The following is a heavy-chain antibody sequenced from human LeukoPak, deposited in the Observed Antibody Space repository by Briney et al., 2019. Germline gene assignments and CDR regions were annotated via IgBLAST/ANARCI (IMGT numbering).Heavy chain of an antibody. CDR3: AKAVSSSWYDPIDC. V-gene: IGHV3-9*01. J-gene: IGHJ4*02. Sequence: GGSLRLSCAASGFTFDDYAMHWVRQAPGKGLEWVSGISWNSGSIGYADSVKGRFTISRDNAKNSLYLQMNSLRAEDTALYYCAKAVSSSWYDPIDCWGQGTLVTVSS. CDR2: ISWNSGSI. D-gene: IGHD6-13*01. CDR1: GFTFDDYA.